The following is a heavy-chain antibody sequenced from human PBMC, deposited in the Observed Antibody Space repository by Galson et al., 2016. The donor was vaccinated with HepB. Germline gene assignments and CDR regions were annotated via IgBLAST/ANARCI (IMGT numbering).Heavy chain of an antibody. CDR3: ARGRYGSDGFDI. CDR2: VWHDGTLK. V-gene: IGHV3-33*01. D-gene: IGHD3-10*01. Sequence: SLRLSCAVSGFTFSTYGMHWVRQAPGKGLEWVAIVWHDGTLKYYAKSVKGRFTISRDNSKNVLFLQMNSLRGEDTAVYHCARGRYGSDGFDIWGQGTMVTVSS. J-gene: IGHJ3*02. CDR1: GFTFSTYG.